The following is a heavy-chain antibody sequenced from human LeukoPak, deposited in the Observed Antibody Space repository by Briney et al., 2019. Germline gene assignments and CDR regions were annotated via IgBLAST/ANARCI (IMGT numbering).Heavy chain of an antibody. CDR2: INHSGST. CDR3: ARGLGYSYGRRAFDY. CDR1: GGSFSGYY. D-gene: IGHD5-18*01. V-gene: IGHV4-34*01. J-gene: IGHJ4*02. Sequence: SETLSLTCAVYGGSFSGYYWSWIRQPPGKGLEWIGEINHSGSTNYNPFLKSRVTISVDTSKNQFSLKLSSVTAADTAVYYCARGLGYSYGRRAFDYWGQGTLVTVSS.